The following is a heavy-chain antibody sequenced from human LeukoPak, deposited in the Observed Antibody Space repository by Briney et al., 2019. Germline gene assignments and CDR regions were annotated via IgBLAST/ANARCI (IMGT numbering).Heavy chain of an antibody. V-gene: IGHV4-34*01. CDR1: GGSFSSYY. CDR2: INHSGST. J-gene: IGHJ3*02. Sequence: PSETLSLTCAVYGGSFSSYYWSWIRQPPGKGLEWIWEINHSGSTTYNPSLKSRVTISVDTSKNQFSLKLSSVTAADTAVYYCARGRGLYSYGPRAFDIWGQGTMVTVSS. CDR3: ARGRGLYSYGPRAFDI. D-gene: IGHD5-18*01.